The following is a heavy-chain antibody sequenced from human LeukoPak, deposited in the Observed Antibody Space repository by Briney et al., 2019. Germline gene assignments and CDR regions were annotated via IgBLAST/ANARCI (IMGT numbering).Heavy chain of an antibody. J-gene: IGHJ6*02. D-gene: IGHD2-21*01. V-gene: IGHV3-64*01. Sequence: PGGSLRLSCAASGFTFGSSAMQWVRQAPGKGLECVSAISSNGGRTYYATSVRGRFVISRDNSKNTLFLQMGNPRAEDMAVYYCARKASVFYGMDVWGQGTTVTVSS. CDR1: GFTFGSSA. CDR2: ISSNGGRT. CDR3: ARKASVFYGMDV.